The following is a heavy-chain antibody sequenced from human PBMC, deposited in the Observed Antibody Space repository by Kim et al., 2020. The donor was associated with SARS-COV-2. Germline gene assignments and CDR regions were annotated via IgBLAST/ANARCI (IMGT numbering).Heavy chain of an antibody. V-gene: IGHV4-59*13. Sequence: SETLSLTCTVSGGSISSYYWSWIRQPPGKGLEWIGYIYYSGSTNYNPSLKSRVTISVDTSKNQFSLKLSSVTAADTAVYYCARDQVVPAAKRGFDPWGQGTLVTVSS. CDR1: GGSISSYY. CDR2: IYYSGST. D-gene: IGHD2-2*01. J-gene: IGHJ5*02. CDR3: ARDQVVPAAKRGFDP.